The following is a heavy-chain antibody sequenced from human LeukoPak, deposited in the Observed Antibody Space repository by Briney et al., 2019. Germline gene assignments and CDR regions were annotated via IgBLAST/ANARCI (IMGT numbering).Heavy chain of an antibody. CDR3: ARSGTATPHDAFDI. V-gene: IGHV5-51*01. J-gene: IGHJ3*02. D-gene: IGHD1-7*01. CDR1: GYNFNTYW. CDR2: IYPGDSDT. Sequence: GESLKISCKGSGYNFNTYWVAWVRQMPGKGLEWMGIIYPGDSDTRYSPSFQGQVTISADKSISTAYLQWSSLKASDTAMYYCARSGTATPHDAFDIWGQGTLVTVSS.